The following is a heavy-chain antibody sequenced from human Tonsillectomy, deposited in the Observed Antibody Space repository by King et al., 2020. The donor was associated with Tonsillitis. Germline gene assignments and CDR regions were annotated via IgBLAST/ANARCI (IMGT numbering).Heavy chain of an antibody. D-gene: IGHD3-22*01. Sequence: TLKESGPTLVKPTQTLTLTCTFSGFSLSTSGVGVVWIRQPPGKSLEWLALIYWDDDKRYSPSLKSRLTITKDTSRNQVVLTVTNVEAVDTATYYCAHLKSGYFGYWGQGTLVTVSS. CDR1: GFSLSTSGVG. V-gene: IGHV2-5*02. CDR3: AHLKSGYFGY. CDR2: IYWDDDK. J-gene: IGHJ4*02.